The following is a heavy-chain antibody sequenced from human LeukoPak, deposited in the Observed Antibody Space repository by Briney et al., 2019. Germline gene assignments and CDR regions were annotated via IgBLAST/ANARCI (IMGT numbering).Heavy chain of an antibody. CDR3: ARTTRSGWVTFDN. Sequence: PGGSLRLSCAASGFTFSSYEMNWVRQAPGKGPEWVSYISSSGSTIYYADSVKGRFTISRDNAKNSLYLQMNSLRAEDTAVYYCARTTRSGWVTFDNWGQGTLVTVSS. V-gene: IGHV3-48*03. J-gene: IGHJ4*02. D-gene: IGHD6-19*01. CDR2: ISSSGSTI. CDR1: GFTFSSYE.